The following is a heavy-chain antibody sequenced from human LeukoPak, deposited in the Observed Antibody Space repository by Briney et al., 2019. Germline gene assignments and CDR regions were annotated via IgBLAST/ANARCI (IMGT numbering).Heavy chain of an antibody. CDR2: IIPIFGTA. V-gene: IGHV1-69*13. Sequence: SVKVSCKASGGTFSSYAISWVRQAPGQGLEWTGGIIPIFGTANYAHKFQGRVTITADESSSTAYLEPSSLRSEDTAVYYCARKPLGGNYFAYWGQGTLVTVSS. J-gene: IGHJ4*02. CDR1: GGTFSSYA. D-gene: IGHD3-10*01. CDR3: ARKPLGGNYFAY.